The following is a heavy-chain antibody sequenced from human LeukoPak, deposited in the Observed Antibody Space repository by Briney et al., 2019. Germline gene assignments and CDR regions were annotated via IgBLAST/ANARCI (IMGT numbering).Heavy chain of an antibody. CDR2: ISYDGSNK. V-gene: IGHV3-30*18. CDR1: GFTFSSYG. D-gene: IGHD6-19*01. CDR3: AKVYSSGWYRGHFDY. Sequence: GGSLRLSCAASGFTFSSYGMHWVRQAPGKGLEWVAVISYDGSNKYYADSVKGRFTISRDNSKNTLYLQMNSLRAEDTAVYYCAKVYSSGWYRGHFDYWGQGTLVTVSS. J-gene: IGHJ4*02.